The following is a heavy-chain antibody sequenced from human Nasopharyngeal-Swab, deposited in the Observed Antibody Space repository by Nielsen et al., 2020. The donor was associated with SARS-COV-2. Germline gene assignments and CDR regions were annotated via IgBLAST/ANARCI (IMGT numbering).Heavy chain of an antibody. Sequence: GGSLRLSCAASGFTVSSNYMSWVRQAPGKGLEWVSVIYSGGSTYYADSVKGRFTISRDNSKNTLYLQMNSQRAEDTAVYYCARDLYGDYLNYFDYWGQGTLVTVSS. CDR1: GFTVSSNY. V-gene: IGHV3-53*01. CDR3: ARDLYGDYLNYFDY. D-gene: IGHD4-17*01. CDR2: IYSGGST. J-gene: IGHJ4*02.